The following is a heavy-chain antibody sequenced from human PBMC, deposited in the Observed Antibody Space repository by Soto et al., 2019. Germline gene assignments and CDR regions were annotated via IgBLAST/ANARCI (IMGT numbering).Heavy chain of an antibody. CDR1: GGLFSNFA. CDR2: IIPVFGTT. V-gene: IGHV1-69*13. CDR3: ARGGGPYVWFNEF. D-gene: IGHD3-16*01. Sequence: SVKVSCKDSGGLFSNFAISWVRQAPGQGLEWMGGIIPVFGTTNYAQKFQGRVTITADESTNTAYMELSSLTSDDTAMYYCARGGGPYVWFNEFWGQGTQVT. J-gene: IGHJ4*02.